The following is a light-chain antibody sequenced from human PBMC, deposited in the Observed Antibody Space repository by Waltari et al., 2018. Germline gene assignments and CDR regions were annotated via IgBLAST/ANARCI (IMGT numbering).Light chain of an antibody. CDR3: GTWDSSLSALV. V-gene: IGLV1-51*02. CDR2: ENK. Sequence: QSVLTQPPSVSAAPGQKVTISCSGSSSNIGNNYVSWYQQLPGTAPKLFNYENKKRPSGIPDRFSGSKSGTSATLGITGLQTGDEADYYCGTWDSSLSALVFGGGTNLTVL. J-gene: IGLJ2*01. CDR1: SSNIGNNY.